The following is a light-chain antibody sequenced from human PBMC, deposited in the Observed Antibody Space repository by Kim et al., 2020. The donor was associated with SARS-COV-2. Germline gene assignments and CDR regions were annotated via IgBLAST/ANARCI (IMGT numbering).Light chain of an antibody. CDR3: QAWDNNNGV. CDR2: NDS. Sequence: SYELTQPPSVSVSPGQTASITCSGDRLGDKYASWYQQKPGQSPVLVIYNDSRRPSGIPERFSGSNSGNTATLTISGTKAIDEADYYCQAWDNNNGVFGGGTKL. CDR1: RLGDKY. V-gene: IGLV3-1*01. J-gene: IGLJ3*02.